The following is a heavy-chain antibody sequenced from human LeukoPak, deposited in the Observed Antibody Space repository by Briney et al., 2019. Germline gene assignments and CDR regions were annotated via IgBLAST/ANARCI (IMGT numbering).Heavy chain of an antibody. V-gene: IGHV4-4*07. J-gene: IGHJ5*02. CDR3: ARDGGGYSYGYDYNWFDP. CDR1: GVSISSYY. CDR2: IYTSGST. D-gene: IGHD5-18*01. Sequence: PSETLSLTCTVSGVSISSYYWSWIRQPAGKGLEWIGRIYTSGSTNYNPSLKSRVTMSVDTSKNQFSLKLSSVTAADTAVYYCARDGGGYSYGYDYNWFDPWGQGTLVTVSS.